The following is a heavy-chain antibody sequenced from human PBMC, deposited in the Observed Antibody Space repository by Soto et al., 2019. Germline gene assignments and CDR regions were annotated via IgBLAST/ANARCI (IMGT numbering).Heavy chain of an antibody. J-gene: IGHJ6*02. CDR3: ARDEQSYDILTGPRYPGYYYCGMDV. Sequence: ASVKVSCKASGGTFSSYAISWVRQAPGQGLEWMGGIIPIFGTANYAQKFQGRVTITADESTSTAYMELSSLRSEDTAVYYCARDEQSYDILTGPRYPGYYYCGMDVWGQGTTVTVSS. CDR2: IIPIFGTA. D-gene: IGHD3-9*01. V-gene: IGHV1-69*13. CDR1: GGTFSSYA.